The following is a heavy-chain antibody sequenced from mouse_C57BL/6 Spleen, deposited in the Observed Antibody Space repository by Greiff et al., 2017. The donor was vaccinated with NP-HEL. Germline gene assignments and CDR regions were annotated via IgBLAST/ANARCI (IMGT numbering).Heavy chain of an antibody. CDR3: AREKLGRYFDV. J-gene: IGHJ1*03. V-gene: IGHV5-16*01. D-gene: IGHD4-1*01. CDR2: INYDGSST. CDR1: GFTFSDYY. Sequence: EVHLVESEGGLVQPGSSMKLSCTASGFTFSDYYMAWVRQVPEKGLEWVANINYDGSSTYYLDSLKSRFIISRDNAKNILYLQMSSLKSEDTATYYCAREKLGRYFDVWGTGTTVTVSS.